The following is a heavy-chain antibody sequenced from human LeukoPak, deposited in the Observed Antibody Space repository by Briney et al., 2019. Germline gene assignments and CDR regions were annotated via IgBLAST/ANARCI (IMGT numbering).Heavy chain of an antibody. CDR1: GFTFSTSS. Sequence: GGSLRLSCAASGFTFSTSSMNWVRQAPGRGLEWLSYISGSGNTKYYADSVEGRFTISRDNAKNSLYLQMDSLRAEDTALYYCARAPITSPFYFDYWGQGTLVTVSS. CDR2: ISGSGNTK. J-gene: IGHJ4*02. D-gene: IGHD2-2*01. CDR3: ARAPITSPFYFDY. V-gene: IGHV3-48*04.